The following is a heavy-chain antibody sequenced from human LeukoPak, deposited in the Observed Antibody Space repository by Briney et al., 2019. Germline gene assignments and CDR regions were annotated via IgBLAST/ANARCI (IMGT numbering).Heavy chain of an antibody. CDR3: AKRRTGYSSGWYPGYYYGLDV. CDR2: IRYDGSNK. J-gene: IGHJ6*02. CDR1: GFTFSSYG. Sequence: GGSLRLSCAASGFTFSSYGMHWVRQAPGKGLEWVAFIRYDGSNKYYADSVKGRFTISRDNSKNTLYLQMNSLRAEDTAVYYCAKRRTGYSSGWYPGYYYGLDVWGQGTTVTVTS. D-gene: IGHD6-19*01. V-gene: IGHV3-30*02.